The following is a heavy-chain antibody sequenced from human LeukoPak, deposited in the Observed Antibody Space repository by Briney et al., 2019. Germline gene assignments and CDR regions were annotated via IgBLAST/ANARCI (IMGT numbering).Heavy chain of an antibody. D-gene: IGHD6-13*01. CDR3: ARPDRRWYSFDY. CDR2: MYPVDSDT. V-gene: IGHV5-51*01. Sequence: GESLKISCKGSGYSFTSYWIGWVRNMPAKGLEWMGIMYPVDSDTRYSPSFQGQVTISADKSISTAYQQWSSLKPSDTGMYHCARPDRRWYSFDYWGQGTLVTVSS. CDR1: GYSFTSYW. J-gene: IGHJ4*02.